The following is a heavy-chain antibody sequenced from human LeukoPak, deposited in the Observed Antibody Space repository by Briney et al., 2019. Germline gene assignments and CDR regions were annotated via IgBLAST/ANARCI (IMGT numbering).Heavy chain of an antibody. CDR3: ARGGPYYYDSSGYYSY. D-gene: IGHD3-22*01. CDR1: GGSFSGYY. Sequence: SETLSLTCAVYGGSFSGYYWSWIRQPPGKGLEWLGEINHSGSTNYNPSLKSRVTISVDTSKNQFSLKLSSVTAADTAVYYCARGGPYYYDSSGYYSYWGQGTLVTVSS. V-gene: IGHV4-34*01. J-gene: IGHJ4*02. CDR2: INHSGST.